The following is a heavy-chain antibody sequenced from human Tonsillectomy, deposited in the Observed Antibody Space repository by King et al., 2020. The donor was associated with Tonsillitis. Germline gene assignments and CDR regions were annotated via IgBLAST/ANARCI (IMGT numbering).Heavy chain of an antibody. CDR2: ISYDGSNK. J-gene: IGHJ1*01. CDR1: GFTFSSYA. V-gene: IGHV3-30*01. Sequence: VQLVESGGGVVQPGRSLRLSCAASGFTFSSYAMHWVRQAPGKGLEWVAVISYDGSNKYYADSVKGRFTISRDNSKNTLYLQMNSLRAEETAVYYCARGWRNFQHWGQGTLVTVSS. CDR3: ARGWRNFQH. D-gene: IGHD1-1*01.